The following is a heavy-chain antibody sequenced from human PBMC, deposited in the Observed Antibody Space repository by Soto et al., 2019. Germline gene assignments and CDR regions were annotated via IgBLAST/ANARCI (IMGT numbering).Heavy chain of an antibody. CDR1: GDSINSVDHY. J-gene: IGHJ5*02. CDR3: ARLRWETENNWFDP. CDR2: IYHSGST. D-gene: IGHD1-26*01. V-gene: IGHV4-30-4*01. Sequence: LSLTCTVSGDSINSVDHYWSWIRQPPGKGLEWMGYIYHSGSTHYNPSLNSRLTISIDTSTNRFSLNLTSVTAADTAVYFCARLRWETENNWFDPWGQGALVTVSS.